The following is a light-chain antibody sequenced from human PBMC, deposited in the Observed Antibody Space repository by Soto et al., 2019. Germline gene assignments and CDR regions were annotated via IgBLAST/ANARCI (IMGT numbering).Light chain of an antibody. CDR1: QSVSSSS. Sequence: ETVLAQSPGTLSLSPWERATLSCVASQSVSSSSLAWYQQRPGQAPRLLIYGTSSRATGIPARFSGSGSGTDFTLTISSLEPEDFAVYYCQQRSDWPSFGQGTRLEIK. J-gene: IGKJ5*01. V-gene: IGKV3D-20*02. CDR3: QQRSDWPS. CDR2: GTS.